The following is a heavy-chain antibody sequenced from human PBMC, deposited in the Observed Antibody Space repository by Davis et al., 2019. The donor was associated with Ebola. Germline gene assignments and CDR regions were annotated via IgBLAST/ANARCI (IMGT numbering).Heavy chain of an antibody. Sequence: GESLKISCTASGFTFSRYAMHWVRQAPGKGLEWVAVISYGGSEEYYADSVKGRFTISRDNSKNTLFLQMNSLTAEDSAVYYCARGGETVTGTASHGMDVWGQGTTVTVSS. CDR1: GFTFSRYA. CDR2: ISYGGSEE. J-gene: IGHJ6*02. CDR3: ARGGETVTGTASHGMDV. D-gene: IGHD1-14*01. V-gene: IGHV3-30*04.